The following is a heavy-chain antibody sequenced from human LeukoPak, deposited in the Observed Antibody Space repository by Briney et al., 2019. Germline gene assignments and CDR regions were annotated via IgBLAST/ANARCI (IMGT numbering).Heavy chain of an antibody. CDR2: IIPILGIA. CDR1: EGTFSSYA. V-gene: IGHV1-69*04. Sequence: SVKVSCKASEGTFSSYAISWVRQAPGQGLEWMGRIIPILGIANYAQKFQGRVTITADKSTSTAYMELSSLRSDDTAVYYCARGWRYSSSWYYFDYWGQGTLVTVSS. D-gene: IGHD6-13*01. J-gene: IGHJ4*02. CDR3: ARGWRYSSSWYYFDY.